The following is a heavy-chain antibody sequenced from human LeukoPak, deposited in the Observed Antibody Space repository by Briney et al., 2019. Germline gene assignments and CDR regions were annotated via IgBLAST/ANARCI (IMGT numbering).Heavy chain of an antibody. D-gene: IGHD2-15*01. CDR2: IYETGST. Sequence: TSETLSLTCAVSGGSISSSTYYWGWIRQPPGKGLEWIGCIYETGSTYYKPSLKSRVTISVDTSKNRFSLKLTSVTAADTAVYYCARHSGSGYYSYFYTMDVWGQGATVAVSS. CDR3: ARHSGSGYYSYFYTMDV. V-gene: IGHV4-39*01. CDR1: GGSISSSTYY. J-gene: IGHJ6*02.